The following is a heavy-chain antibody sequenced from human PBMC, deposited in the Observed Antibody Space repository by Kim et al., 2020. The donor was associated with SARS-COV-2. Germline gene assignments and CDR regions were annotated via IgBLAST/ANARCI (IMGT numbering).Heavy chain of an antibody. V-gene: IGHV4-4*07. J-gene: IGHJ3*02. D-gene: IGHD2-8*01. CDR2: IYTSGST. CDR3: ARDPYGRRGRDDAFDI. Sequence: SETLSLTCTVSGGSISSYYWSWIRQPAGKGLEWIGRIYTSGSTNYNPSLKSRVTMSVDTSKNQFSLKLSSVTAADTAVYYCARDPYGRRGRDDAFDIWGQGTMVTVSS. CDR1: GGSISSYY.